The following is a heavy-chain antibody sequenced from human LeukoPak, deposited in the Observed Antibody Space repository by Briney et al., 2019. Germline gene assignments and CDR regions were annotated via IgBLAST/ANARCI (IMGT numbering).Heavy chain of an antibody. V-gene: IGHV3-30*04. J-gene: IGHJ3*02. D-gene: IGHD2-8*01. CDR2: ISYDGSNK. Sequence: PGRSLRLSCVASEFSFSNYAMHWVRQAPGKGLEWVAVISYDGSNKYYADSLEGRFTISRDNSKNTLYLQMDSLRPEDTAAYYCARELMYAFDMWGQGTMVTVSS. CDR1: EFSFSNYA. CDR3: ARELMYAFDM.